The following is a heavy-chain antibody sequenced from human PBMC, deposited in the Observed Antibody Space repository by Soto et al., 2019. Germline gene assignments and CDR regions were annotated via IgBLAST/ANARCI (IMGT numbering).Heavy chain of an antibody. V-gene: IGHV1-18*01. Sequence: ASVKVSCKASGYTFTSYGISWVRQAPGQGLEWMGWISAYNGNTNYAQKLQGRVTMTTDTSTSTAYMELRSLRSDDTAVYYCARDPFYYDSSGAFDIWGQGTMVTVSS. CDR3: ARDPFYYDSSGAFDI. J-gene: IGHJ3*02. CDR2: ISAYNGNT. D-gene: IGHD3-22*01. CDR1: GYTFTSYG.